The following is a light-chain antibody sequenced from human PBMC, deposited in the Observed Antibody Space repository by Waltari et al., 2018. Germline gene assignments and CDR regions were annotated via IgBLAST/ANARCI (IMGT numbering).Light chain of an antibody. V-gene: IGKV1-39*01. Sequence: DIQMAQSPSSLSASVGDRVTITCRASQSIDSYLNWYQQKPGKAPKLLIYAASTLQSGVPSRFSGSGSGTDFTHTISSLQPEEFATYYCQQSDSIPPQFTFGPGTKVDIK. J-gene: IGKJ3*01. CDR1: QSIDSY. CDR3: QQSDSIPPQFT. CDR2: AAS.